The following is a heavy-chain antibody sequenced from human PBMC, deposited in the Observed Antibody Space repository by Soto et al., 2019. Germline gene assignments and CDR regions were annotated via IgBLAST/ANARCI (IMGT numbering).Heavy chain of an antibody. D-gene: IGHD6-13*01. CDR1: ALTFSSYA. V-gene: IGHV3-23*01. CDR2: ISGSGCST. Sequence: PGGSVRVSWPASALTFSSYARSCLLQHTMKGLDWFSTISGSGCSTYYADSVKGRFTISRDNSKNTLYLQMNSLRAEDTAVYYCAKDPPRYSSSLNWFDPWGQGTLVTVSA. CDR3: AKDPPRYSSSLNWFDP. J-gene: IGHJ5*02.